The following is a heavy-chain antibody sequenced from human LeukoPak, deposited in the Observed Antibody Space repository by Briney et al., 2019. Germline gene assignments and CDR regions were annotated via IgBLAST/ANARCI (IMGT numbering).Heavy chain of an antibody. D-gene: IGHD3-10*01. CDR3: ARGSITMVRGVINFDY. J-gene: IGHJ4*02. V-gene: IGHV1-8*02. Sequence: ASVKVSCKASGGTFSSYAISWVRQAPGQGLEWMGWMNPNSGNTGYAQKFQGRVTMTRNTSISTAYMELSSLRSEDTAVYYCARGSITMVRGVINFDYWGQGTLVTVSS. CDR1: GGTFSSYA. CDR2: MNPNSGNT.